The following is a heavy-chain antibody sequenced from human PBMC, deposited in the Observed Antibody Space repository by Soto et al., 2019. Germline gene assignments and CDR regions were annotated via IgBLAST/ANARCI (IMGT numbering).Heavy chain of an antibody. CDR3: ARVPYYYDSSGYSNNYYYYYGMDV. CDR2: ISSSSSYI. V-gene: IGHV3-21*01. J-gene: IGHJ6*02. CDR1: GFTFSSYS. D-gene: IGHD3-22*01. Sequence: EVQLVESGGGLVKPGGSLRLSCAASGFTFSSYSMNWVRQAPGKGLEWVSSISSSSSYIYYADSVKGRFTISRDNAKNSLYLQMNSLRAEDTAVYYCARVPYYYDSSGYSNNYYYYYGMDVWGQGTTVTVSS.